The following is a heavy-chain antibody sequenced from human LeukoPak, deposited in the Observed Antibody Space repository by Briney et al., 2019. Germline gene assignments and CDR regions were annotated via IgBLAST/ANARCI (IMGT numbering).Heavy chain of an antibody. Sequence: GGSLRLSCAASGFTFSSYAMSWVRQAPGKGLEWVSAISGSGDSTYYADSVKGRFTISRDNSKNTLYLQMNSLRAEDTAVYYCAKSRSRLRLGELSLDAFDIWGQGTMVTVSS. CDR1: GFTFSSYA. CDR3: AKSRSRLRLGELSLDAFDI. D-gene: IGHD3-16*02. J-gene: IGHJ3*02. CDR2: ISGSGDST. V-gene: IGHV3-23*01.